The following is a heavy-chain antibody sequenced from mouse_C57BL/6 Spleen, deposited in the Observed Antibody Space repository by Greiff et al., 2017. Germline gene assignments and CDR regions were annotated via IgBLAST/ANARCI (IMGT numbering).Heavy chain of an antibody. Sequence: QVQLKQSGAELARPGASVKLSCKASGYTFTSYGISWVKQRTGQGLEWIGEIYPRSGNTYYNEKFKGKATLTADKSSSTAYMELRSLTSEDSAVYFCARDDSHWYFDVWGTGTTVTVSS. D-gene: IGHD2-4*01. CDR2: IYPRSGNT. CDR3: ARDDSHWYFDV. CDR1: GYTFTSYG. J-gene: IGHJ1*03. V-gene: IGHV1-81*01.